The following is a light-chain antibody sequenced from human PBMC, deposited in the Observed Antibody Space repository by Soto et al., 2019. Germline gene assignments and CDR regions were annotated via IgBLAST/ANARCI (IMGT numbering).Light chain of an antibody. CDR3: QQYGSSPGT. CDR1: QSVSSSY. V-gene: IGKV3-20*01. J-gene: IGKJ1*01. Sequence: EIVMTQSPATLSVSPGERATLSCRASQSVSSSYLAWYQQKPGRAPRLLIYGASSRATGIPDRFSGSGSGTDFTLTISRLEPEDFAVYYCQQYGSSPGTFGRGTKVDIK. CDR2: GAS.